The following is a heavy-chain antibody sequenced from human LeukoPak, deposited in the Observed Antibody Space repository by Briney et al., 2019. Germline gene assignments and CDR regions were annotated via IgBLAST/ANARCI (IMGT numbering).Heavy chain of an antibody. D-gene: IGHD6-25*01. Sequence: SVKVSCKASGFTFRTSAMQWLRQARGQRLECIGWIAVGSGNTKYAQKFQERVSITRDMSTSTAYMELSSLGSEDTAVYYCAATGSETDAFDIWGQGTMVTVSS. J-gene: IGHJ3*02. CDR2: IAVGSGNT. CDR3: AATGSETDAFDI. V-gene: IGHV1-58*02. CDR1: GFTFRTSA.